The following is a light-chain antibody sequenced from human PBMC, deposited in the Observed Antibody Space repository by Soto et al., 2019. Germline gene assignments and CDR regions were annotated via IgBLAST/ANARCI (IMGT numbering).Light chain of an antibody. V-gene: IGLV2-14*01. J-gene: IGLJ1*01. CDR1: SSDVGGYNY. CDR2: DVS. CDR3: SSYTTSSTYV. Sequence: QSVLTQPASVSGSPGQSIAISCTGTSSDVGGYNYVSWYQQHPGKAPKLILCDVSNRPSGVSDRFSGSKSGNTASLTISGLQTEDEADYYCSSYTTSSTYVFGTGTRSQS.